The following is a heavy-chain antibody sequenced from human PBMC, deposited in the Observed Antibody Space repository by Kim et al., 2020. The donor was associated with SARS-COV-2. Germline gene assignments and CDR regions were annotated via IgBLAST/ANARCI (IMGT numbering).Heavy chain of an antibody. Sequence: VKGRFTISRDNAKNSLYLQMNSLRAEDTALYYCARITMVRGVIYYYGMDVWGQGTTVTVSS. CDR3: ARITMVRGVIYYYGMDV. V-gene: IGHV3-9*01. J-gene: IGHJ6*02. D-gene: IGHD3-10*01.